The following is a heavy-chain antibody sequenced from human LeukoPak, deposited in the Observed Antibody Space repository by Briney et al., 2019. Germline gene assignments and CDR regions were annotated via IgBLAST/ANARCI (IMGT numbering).Heavy chain of an antibody. J-gene: IGHJ2*01. CDR2: IYYSGDT. CDR3: ARERELEGWYFDL. CDR1: GGSISNDNYY. D-gene: IGHD1-1*01. Sequence: PSETPSLTCTVSGGSISNDNYYWSWIRQPPGKGLEWIGYIYYSGDTFYDPSLKSRVTMSVDTSKNQFSLMLSPVTAADTAVYYCARERELEGWYFDLWGRGTLVTVSS. V-gene: IGHV4-30-4*08.